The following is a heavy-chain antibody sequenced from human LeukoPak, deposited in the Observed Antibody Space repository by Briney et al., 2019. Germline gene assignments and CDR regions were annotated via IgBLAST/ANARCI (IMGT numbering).Heavy chain of an antibody. V-gene: IGHV1-18*04. CDR2: ISAYNGNT. CDR1: GYTFTSYY. D-gene: IGHD4-17*01. CDR3: ARDLVGDYRTFFDY. J-gene: IGHJ4*02. Sequence: GASVKVSCKASGYTFTSYYMHWVRQAPGQGLEWMGWISAYNGNTNYAQKLQGRVTMTTDTSTSTAYMELRSLRSDDTAVYYCARDLVGDYRTFFDYWGQGTLVTVSS.